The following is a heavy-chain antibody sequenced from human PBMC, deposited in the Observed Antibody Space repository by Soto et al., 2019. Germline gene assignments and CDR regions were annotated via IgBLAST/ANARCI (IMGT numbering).Heavy chain of an antibody. CDR1: GFSLTTAGMG. D-gene: IGHD3-16*01. J-gene: IGHJ5*02. V-gene: IGHV2-5*02. CDR2: VYWDDDK. CDR3: ARRGTSSAAAGWFGP. Sequence: QITLKESGPALVKPTQPLTLTCSFSGFSLTTAGMGVGWIRQPPGKAPEWVALVYWDDDKRYNPSLRSRLTITKDTSKSLVVVTLTDMDPVDTGTYYCARRGTSSAAAGWFGPWGQGILVTVSS.